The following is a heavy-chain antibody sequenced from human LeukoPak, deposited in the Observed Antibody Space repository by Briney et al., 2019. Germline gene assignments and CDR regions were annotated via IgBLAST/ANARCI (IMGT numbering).Heavy chain of an antibody. V-gene: IGHV3-74*03. Sequence: AGGSLTLSWEASGFTFGTYWMHWVRQVPREGLVWVSRINSDGSSTTYADSVKGRFTISRDNAKNTLNLQMNSLRVEDTAVYYCAREGRVTGYDFDYWGQGTLVTVSS. CDR3: AREGRVTGYDFDY. D-gene: IGHD5-12*01. J-gene: IGHJ4*02. CDR2: INSDGSST. CDR1: GFTFGTYW.